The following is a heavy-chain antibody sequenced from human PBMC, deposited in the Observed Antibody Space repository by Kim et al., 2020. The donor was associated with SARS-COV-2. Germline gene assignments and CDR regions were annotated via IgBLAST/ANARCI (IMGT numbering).Heavy chain of an antibody. D-gene: IGHD1-26*01. CDR1: GFTFSSYS. V-gene: IGHV3-48*04. CDR3: VGGGIVGARKPFDY. J-gene: IGHJ4*02. CDR2: ISSSSSTI. Sequence: GGSLRLSCAASGFTFSSYSMNWVRQAPGKGLEWVSYISSSSSTIYYADSVKGRFTISRDNAKNSLYLQMNSLRAEDTAVYYCVGGGIVGARKPFDYWGQGTLVTVSS.